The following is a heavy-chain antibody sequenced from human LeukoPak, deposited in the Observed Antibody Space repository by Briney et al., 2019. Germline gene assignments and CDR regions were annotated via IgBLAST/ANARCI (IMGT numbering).Heavy chain of an antibody. V-gene: IGHV3-7*01. CDR1: GFTFSRYW. Sequence: PGGSLRLSCAASGFTFSRYWMTWVRQAPGKGLEWVANIKEDGGLIHYVDSVKGRFTISRDNAKNSLYLQMDSLRADDTGVYYCTRQGATRDWFDPWGQGTLVTVSS. CDR3: TRQGATRDWFDP. J-gene: IGHJ5*02. CDR2: IKEDGGLI. D-gene: IGHD1-26*01.